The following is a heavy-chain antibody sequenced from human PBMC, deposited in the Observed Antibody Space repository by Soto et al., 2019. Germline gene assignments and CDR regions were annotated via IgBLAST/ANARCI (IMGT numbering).Heavy chain of an antibody. CDR1: GGSISSGGYY. CDR3: ARVKPRLPGEDY. D-gene: IGHD3-10*01. V-gene: IGHV4-31*03. CDR2: IYYSGST. J-gene: IGHJ4*02. Sequence: PSETLSLTCTVSGGSISSGGYYWSWIRQHPGKGLEWIGYIYYSGSTYYNPSLKSRVTISVDTSKNQFSLKLSSVTAADTAVYYCARVKPRLPGEDYWGEGTLVTVSS.